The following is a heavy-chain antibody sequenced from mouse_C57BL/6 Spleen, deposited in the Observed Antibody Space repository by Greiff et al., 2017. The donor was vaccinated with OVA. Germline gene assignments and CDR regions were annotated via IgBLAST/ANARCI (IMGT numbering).Heavy chain of an antibody. J-gene: IGHJ2*01. CDR3: ARGGLYYGNVDY. CDR1: GYTFTTYP. V-gene: IGHV1-47*01. CDR2: FHPYNDDT. D-gene: IGHD2-1*01. Sequence: VQLQQSGAELVTPGDSVSMSCTASGYTFTTYPIEWMKQNPGKSLEWIGNFHPYNDDTKYNEKFKGKATLTVEKSSSTVYLELSRLTSDDSAVDDCARGGLYYGNVDYWGQGTTLTVSS.